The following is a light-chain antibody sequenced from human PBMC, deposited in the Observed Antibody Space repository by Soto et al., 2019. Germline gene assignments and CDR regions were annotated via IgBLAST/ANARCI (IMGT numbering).Light chain of an antibody. CDR3: HQYSSAPYI. V-gene: IGKV3-20*01. Sequence: EIVLTQSPGTLSLSPGETATLSCRASQTIGSEFLFWYQQKPGQAPRLLIYGASSRATGIPDRFSGRGSGTGFPLTISRLEPEDFAVYYCHQYSSAPYIFGQGTNLEIK. CDR2: GAS. CDR1: QTIGSEF. J-gene: IGKJ2*01.